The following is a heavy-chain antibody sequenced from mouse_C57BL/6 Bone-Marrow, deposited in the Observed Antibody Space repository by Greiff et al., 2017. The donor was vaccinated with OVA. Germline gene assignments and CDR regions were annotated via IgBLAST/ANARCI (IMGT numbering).Heavy chain of an antibody. D-gene: IGHD2-3*01. J-gene: IGHJ2*01. CDR3: TTGGLLRPLDY. Sequence: EVQVVESGAELVRPGASVKLSCTASGFNIKDDYMHWVKQRPEQGLEWIGWIDPENSDTEYASKFQGKATITADTSSNTAYLQLSSLTSEDTAVYYCTTGGLLRPLDYWGQGTTLTVSS. CDR1: GFNIKDDY. V-gene: IGHV14-4*01. CDR2: IDPENSDT.